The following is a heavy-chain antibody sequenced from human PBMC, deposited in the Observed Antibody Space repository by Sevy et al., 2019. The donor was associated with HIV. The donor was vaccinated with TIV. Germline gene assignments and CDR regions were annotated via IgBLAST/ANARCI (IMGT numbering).Heavy chain of an antibody. CDR3: ARAAFVVVTAPFDY. V-gene: IGHV3-33*01. Sequence: GGSLRLSCAASGFTFSSYGMHWVRQAPGKGLKWVAVIWNDGSNQYYADSVKGRFTISRDNSKNTLYLQMNSLRAEDTAVYYCARAAFVVVTAPFDYWGQGTLVTVSS. D-gene: IGHD2-21*02. CDR1: GFTFSSYG. CDR2: IWNDGSNQ. J-gene: IGHJ4*02.